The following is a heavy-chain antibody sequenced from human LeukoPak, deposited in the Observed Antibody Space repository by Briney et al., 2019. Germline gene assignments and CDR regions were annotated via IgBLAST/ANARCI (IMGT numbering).Heavy chain of an antibody. CDR3: ASGYDFWSGYYSGGYWFDP. CDR2: IIPIFGTA. CDR1: GGTFSSYA. Sequence: SVKVSCKASGGTFSSYAISWVRQAPGQGLEWMGGIIPIFGTANYAQKFQGRVTITADESTSTAYMELSSLRSEDTAVYYCASGYDFWSGYYSGGYWFDPWGQGTLVTVPS. J-gene: IGHJ5*02. V-gene: IGHV1-69*01. D-gene: IGHD3-3*01.